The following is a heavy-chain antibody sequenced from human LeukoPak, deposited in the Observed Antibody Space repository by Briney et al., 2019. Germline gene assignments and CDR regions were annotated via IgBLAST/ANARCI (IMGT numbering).Heavy chain of an antibody. D-gene: IGHD3-22*01. V-gene: IGHV4-34*01. CDR3: ARGRAYYDSSGVDY. CDR1: GGSFSGYY. CDR2: INHSGST. Sequence: SETLYLTCAVYGGSFSGYYWSWIRQPPGKGLEWIGEINHSGSTNYNPSLKSRVTISVDTSKNQFSLKLSSVTAADTAVYYCARGRAYYDSSGVDYWGQGTLVTVSS. J-gene: IGHJ4*02.